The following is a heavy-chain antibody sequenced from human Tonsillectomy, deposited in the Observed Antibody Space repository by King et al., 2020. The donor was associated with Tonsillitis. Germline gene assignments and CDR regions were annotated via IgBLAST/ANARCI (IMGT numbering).Heavy chain of an antibody. CDR1: GFTFSTYA. V-gene: IGHV3-23*03. CDR2: IYNGDNST. D-gene: IGHD6-13*01. CDR3: AKSRYTSSAGGMDV. J-gene: IGHJ6*02. Sequence: VQLVESGGGLVQPGGSLRLSCAASGFTFSTYAMSWVRQAPGKGLQWVSVIYNGDNSTYYADSVKGRFTISTDNSKKTLYLQMNSLRADDTALYYCAKSRYTSSAGGMDVWGRGTTVSVSS.